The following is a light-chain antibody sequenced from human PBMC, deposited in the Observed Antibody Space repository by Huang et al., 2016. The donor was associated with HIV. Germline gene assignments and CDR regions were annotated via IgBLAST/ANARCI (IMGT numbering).Light chain of an antibody. CDR2: DAT. Sequence: EIVLTQSPAILSLSPGDSATLSCRASQSVGSSLGWYQQIPGQTPRLLIYDATHRATGIPTRFSGSGSGTDFTLSISSLEPEDFAVYYCQQHKSWLTFGGGTKVEIK. CDR1: QSVGSS. J-gene: IGKJ4*01. V-gene: IGKV3-11*01. CDR3: QQHKSWLT.